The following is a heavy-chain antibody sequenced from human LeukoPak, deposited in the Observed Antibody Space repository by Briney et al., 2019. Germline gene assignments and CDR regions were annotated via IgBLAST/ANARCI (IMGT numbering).Heavy chain of an antibody. D-gene: IGHD3-10*01. CDR2: ISYDGSNK. CDR3: GKGRFLYGEGSWMDSFDL. CDR1: GFTFSSYA. J-gene: IGHJ3*01. V-gene: IGHV3-30*04. Sequence: GGSLRLSCAASGFTFSSYAMHWVRQAPGKGLEWVAVISYDGSNKYYADSVKDRFTISRDNSKNTLYLQMNSLRAEDTAVYYCGKGRFLYGEGSWMDSFDLWPRGTVDTVS.